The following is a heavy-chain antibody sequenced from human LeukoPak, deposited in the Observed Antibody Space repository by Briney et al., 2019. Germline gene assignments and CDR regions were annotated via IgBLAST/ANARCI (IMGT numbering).Heavy chain of an antibody. J-gene: IGHJ4*02. CDR1: GFTFSNYA. Sequence: GGSLRLSCVASGFTFSNYAMSWARQAPGKGLEWVSALCGDGGTTYYADSVKGRFTISRDNSKNTLYLQMNSLRGEDTALYYCAKDNAHSGFFTPDYWGQGTLVTVSS. CDR2: LCGDGGTT. CDR3: AKDNAHSGFFTPDY. D-gene: IGHD3-22*01. V-gene: IGHV3-23*01.